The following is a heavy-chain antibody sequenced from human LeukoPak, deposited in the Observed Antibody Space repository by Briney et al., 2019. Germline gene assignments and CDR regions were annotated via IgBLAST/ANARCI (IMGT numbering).Heavy chain of an antibody. CDR3: AKDPQLRGDYRPPPPYYFDY. CDR2: ISGSGGST. V-gene: IGHV3-23*01. J-gene: IGHJ4*02. Sequence: GGSLRLSCAASGFTFSSYAMSWVRQAPGKGLEWVSAISGSGGSTYYADSVKGRFTISRDNSKNTLYLQMNSLRAEDTAVYYCAKDPQLRGDYRPPPPYYFDYWGQGTLVTVSS. CDR1: GFTFSSYA. D-gene: IGHD4-17*01.